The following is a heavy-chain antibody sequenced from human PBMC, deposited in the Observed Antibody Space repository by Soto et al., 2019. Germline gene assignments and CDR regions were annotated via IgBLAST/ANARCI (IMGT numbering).Heavy chain of an antibody. D-gene: IGHD5-12*01. Sequence: EVQLVESGGGLVQPGGSLRLSCAASGFTVSSNYMSWVRQAPGKGLESVSVIYSGGSTYYADSVKGRFTISRDNSKNTLHLQMNSLRAEDTAVYYCARGLYSGWHYFDYWGQGTLVTVSS. CDR1: GFTVSSNY. CDR2: IYSGGST. CDR3: ARGLYSGWHYFDY. V-gene: IGHV3-66*01. J-gene: IGHJ4*02.